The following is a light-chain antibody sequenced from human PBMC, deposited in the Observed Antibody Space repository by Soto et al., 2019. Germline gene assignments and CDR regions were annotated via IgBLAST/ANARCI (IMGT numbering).Light chain of an antibody. Sequence: EIVMTQSPATLSVSPGERATLSCRASQTVNTYLAWYQHRPGQAPRLLIYGASARATGIPDRFSGSGSGTDFTLTISRLEPEDFAVYYCHQYDSSPLTFGGGTKVEIK. CDR2: GAS. CDR3: HQYDSSPLT. J-gene: IGKJ4*01. V-gene: IGKV3-20*01. CDR1: QTVNTY.